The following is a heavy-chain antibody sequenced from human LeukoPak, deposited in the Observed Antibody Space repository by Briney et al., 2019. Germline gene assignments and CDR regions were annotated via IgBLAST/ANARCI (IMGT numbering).Heavy chain of an antibody. V-gene: IGHV4-61*02. CDR2: IYTSGST. Sequence: KPSQTLSLTCTVSGGSISSGSYYWSWIRQPAGKGLEWIGRIYTSGSTNYNPSLKSRVTISVDTSKNQFSLKLSSVTAADTAVYYCAKRGNWGFFDYWGQGTLVTVSS. D-gene: IGHD7-27*01. CDR3: AKRGNWGFFDY. CDR1: GGSISSGSYY. J-gene: IGHJ4*02.